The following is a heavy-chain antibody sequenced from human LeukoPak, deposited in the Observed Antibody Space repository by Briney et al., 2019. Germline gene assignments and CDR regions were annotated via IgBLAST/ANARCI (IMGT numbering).Heavy chain of an antibody. CDR1: GFTFSTHG. J-gene: IGHJ4*02. CDR2: VTPSGDPT. V-gene: IGHV3-23*01. D-gene: IGHD5-24*01. Sequence: PGGSLRLSCAGSGFTFSTHGMNWVRQAPGKGLEWVSGVTPSGDPTYYADSVKGRFIISRDNSKNTMYLQMNSLRAEDTGVYYCGKDSGWIQFIDWGQGTPVTVSS. CDR3: GKDSGWIQFID.